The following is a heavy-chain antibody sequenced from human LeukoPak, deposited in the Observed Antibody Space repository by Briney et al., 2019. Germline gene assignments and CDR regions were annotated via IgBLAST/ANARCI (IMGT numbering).Heavy chain of an antibody. J-gene: IGHJ4*02. CDR1: GYTFTSYY. Sequence: GASVKVSCKASGYTFTSYYMHWVRQAPGQGLEWMGIINPSGGSTSYAQKFQGRVTMTRDASTSTVYMELSSLRSEDTAVYYCARPSYGSGSYYGTFDYWGQGTLVTVSS. D-gene: IGHD3-10*01. CDR2: INPSGGST. CDR3: ARPSYGSGSYYGTFDY. V-gene: IGHV1-46*01.